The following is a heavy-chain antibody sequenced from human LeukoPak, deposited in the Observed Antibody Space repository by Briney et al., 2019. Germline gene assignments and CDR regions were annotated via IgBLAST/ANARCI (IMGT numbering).Heavy chain of an antibody. D-gene: IGHD3-16*01. CDR1: GGTFSSYA. CDR2: IIPIFGTA. V-gene: IGHV1-69*13. CDR3: ASPISQARLRLDN. Sequence: GASVKVSCKASGGTFSSYAISWVRQAPGQGLEWMGGIIPIFGTANYAQKFQGRVTITADESTSTAYMELSSLRSEDTAVYYCASPISQARLRLDNWGQGTLVTVSS. J-gene: IGHJ4*02.